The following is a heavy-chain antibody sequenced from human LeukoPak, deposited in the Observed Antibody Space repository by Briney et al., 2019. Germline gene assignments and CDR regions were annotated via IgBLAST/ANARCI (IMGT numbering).Heavy chain of an antibody. V-gene: IGHV3-21*01. CDR2: ISSGSTYM. D-gene: IGHD6-6*01. CDR3: GRVGGRSKAAKGDAFDI. Sequence: PGGSLRLPCAASGFTFSSYSMNWVRQAPGKGLEWVSSISSGSTYMYYADSMKGRFTISRDNAQNSMYLQMNSLRAEDTAVYYCGRVGGRSKAAKGDAFDIWGQGTMVVVSS. CDR1: GFTFSSYS. J-gene: IGHJ3*02.